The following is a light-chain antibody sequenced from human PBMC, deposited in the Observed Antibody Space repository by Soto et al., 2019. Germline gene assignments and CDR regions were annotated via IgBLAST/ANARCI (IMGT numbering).Light chain of an antibody. V-gene: IGKV1-5*01. CDR3: QQHNSYST. CDR1: QSINTW. Sequence: DIQMTQSPSTLSASVGDRVTITCRASQSINTWLAWYQQKPGKDPKLLIYDASTLHSGVPSRFSGSGSGTEFTLTITSLQSDDFATYYCQQHNSYSTFGPGTKVEIK. J-gene: IGKJ1*01. CDR2: DAS.